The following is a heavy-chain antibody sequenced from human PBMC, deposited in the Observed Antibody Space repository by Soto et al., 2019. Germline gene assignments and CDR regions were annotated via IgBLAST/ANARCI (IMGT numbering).Heavy chain of an antibody. V-gene: IGHV4-59*13. CDR2: IYHNGGK. J-gene: IGHJ5*02. CDR3: ATDSAGRGPFDP. Sequence: SETLSLTCTISCGSFVTNYWSWIRQPPGKGLEWIAYIYHNGGKKYNPSLKSRATISIDTSKNQFSLTLNSAAAADTAVYYCATDSAGRGPFDPWGQGILVTVSS. D-gene: IGHD3-10*01. CDR1: CGSFVTNY.